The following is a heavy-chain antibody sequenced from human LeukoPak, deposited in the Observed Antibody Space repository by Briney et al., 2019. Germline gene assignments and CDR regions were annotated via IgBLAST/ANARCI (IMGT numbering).Heavy chain of an antibody. D-gene: IGHD3-3*01. CDR1: GYTFSSYG. CDR2: IGAYNGNT. Sequence: ASVKLSCKASGYTFSSYGISWLRQAPGQGLEWMGWIGAYNGNTNYAQKLQGRVTMTTDTSTSTAYMELRSLRSDDTAVYYWAGACPYALWSRYYVYYYYYMYAWRKGTTVTVS. J-gene: IGHJ6*03. CDR3: AGACPYALWSRYYVYYYYYMYA. V-gene: IGHV1-18*01.